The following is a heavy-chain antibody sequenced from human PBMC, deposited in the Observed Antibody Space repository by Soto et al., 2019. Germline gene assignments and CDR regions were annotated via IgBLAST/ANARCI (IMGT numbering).Heavy chain of an antibody. CDR2: IYHSGST. CDR1: GGSISSSNW. D-gene: IGHD6-6*01. Sequence: SETLSLTCAASGGSISSSNWWRWVRQPPGKGLEWIGEIYHSGSTNYNPSLKSRVTIAVDKSKNQFSLNLSSVTAADTAVYYCARAGHSSSSEGANWFDPLGQGTLVTVSS. V-gene: IGHV4-4*02. J-gene: IGHJ5*02. CDR3: ARAGHSSSSEGANWFDP.